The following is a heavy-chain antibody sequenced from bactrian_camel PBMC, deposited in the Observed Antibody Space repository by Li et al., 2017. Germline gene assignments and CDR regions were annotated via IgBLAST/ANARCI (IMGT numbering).Heavy chain of an antibody. D-gene: IGHD3*01. Sequence: HVQLVESGGGSVQAGGSLRLSCVASSRSNNCMGWFRQAPGKEREGVAISWASGGGQTFYGDSVKGRFAISQDNAKDMVYIQMNNLKVEDTGMYYCAASYGLCTLNARFGFYGQGTQVTVS. V-gene: IGHV3-3*01. J-gene: IGHJ4*01. CDR2: SWASGGGQT. CDR1: SRSNNC.